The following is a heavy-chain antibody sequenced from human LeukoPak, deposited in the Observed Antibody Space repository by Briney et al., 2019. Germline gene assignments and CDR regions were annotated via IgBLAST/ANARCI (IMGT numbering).Heavy chain of an antibody. D-gene: IGHD6-19*01. V-gene: IGHV4-59*01. J-gene: IGHJ4*02. CDR1: GGSISSYY. Sequence: SETLSLTCTVSGGSISSYYWSWIRQPPGKGLEWIGYIYYSGSTNYNPSLKSRVTISVDTSKNQFSLKLSSVTAADTAVYYCARVVYSSGCFDYWRQGTQVTVSS. CDR2: IYYSGST. CDR3: ARVVYSSGCFDY.